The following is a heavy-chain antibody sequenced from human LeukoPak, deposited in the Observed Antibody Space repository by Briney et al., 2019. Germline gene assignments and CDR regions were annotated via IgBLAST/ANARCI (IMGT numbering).Heavy chain of an antibody. Sequence: GGSLRLSCAASGFTFSSYEMNWVRQAPGKGLEWVSYISSSGSTIYYADSVKGRFTISRDNAKNTLYLQMNDLRAEDTAVYYCARAGSFRFDYGGQGTLGTVSS. CDR1: GFTFSSYE. J-gene: IGHJ4*02. CDR3: ARAGSFRFDY. D-gene: IGHD3-10*01. V-gene: IGHV3-48*03. CDR2: ISSSGSTI.